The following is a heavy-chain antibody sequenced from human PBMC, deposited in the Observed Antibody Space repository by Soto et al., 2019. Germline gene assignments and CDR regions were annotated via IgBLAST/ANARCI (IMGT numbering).Heavy chain of an antibody. J-gene: IGHJ4*02. CDR2: IRQDGGQK. D-gene: IGHD6-19*01. CDR3: VRDGSSGWHFDS. V-gene: IGHV3-7*01. Sequence: EVQLVESGGGLVQPGGSLRLSCEASGFTFSNYWMSWIRQAPGKGLEWVANIRQDGGQKYLVDFVTGRFTISRDNAKNSLYLQMTGLRTEDTAVYYSVRDGSSGWHFDSWGQGTLVTVSS. CDR1: GFTFSNYW.